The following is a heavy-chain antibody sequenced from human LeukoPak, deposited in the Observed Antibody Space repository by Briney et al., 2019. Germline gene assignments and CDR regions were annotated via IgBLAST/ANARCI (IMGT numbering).Heavy chain of an antibody. V-gene: IGHV1-69*02. D-gene: IGHD5-18*01. CDR1: GGTFSSYT. CDR2: IIPILGIA. Sequence: SVKVSCKASGGTFSSYTISWVLQAPGQGLEWMGRIIPILGIANYAQKFQGRVTITADKSTSTAYMELSSLRSEDTAVYYCATGYSYGLPFDYWGQGTLVTVSS. J-gene: IGHJ4*02. CDR3: ATGYSYGLPFDY.